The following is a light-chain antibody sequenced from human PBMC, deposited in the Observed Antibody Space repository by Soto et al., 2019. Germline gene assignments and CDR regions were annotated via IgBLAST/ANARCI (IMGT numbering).Light chain of an antibody. CDR3: QSYDSSLSAV. Sequence: QSVLTQPPSVSGAPGQRGTISCTGSSSNIGAGYDVHWYQQLPGTAPKLLIYGNSNRPSGFPDRFSGSKSGTSASLAITGLQAEDEADYYCQSYDSSLSAVFGGGTKLTVL. CDR1: SSNIGAGYD. J-gene: IGLJ3*02. V-gene: IGLV1-40*01. CDR2: GNS.